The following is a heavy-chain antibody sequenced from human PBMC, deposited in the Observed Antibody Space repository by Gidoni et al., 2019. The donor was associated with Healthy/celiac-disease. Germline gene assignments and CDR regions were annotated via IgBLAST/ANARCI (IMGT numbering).Heavy chain of an antibody. V-gene: IGHV4-4*02. CDR3: ARIGRYYYDSSGYYRGFDP. CDR2: IYHSGST. CDR1: GGSISSSNW. Sequence: QVQLQESGPGLVKPSGTLSLTCAVSGGSISSSNWWSWVLQPPGKGLEWIGEIYHSGSTNYNPSLKSRVTISVDKSKNQFSLKLSSVTAADTAGYYCARIGRYYYDSSGYYRGFDPWGQGTLVTVSS. J-gene: IGHJ5*02. D-gene: IGHD3-22*01.